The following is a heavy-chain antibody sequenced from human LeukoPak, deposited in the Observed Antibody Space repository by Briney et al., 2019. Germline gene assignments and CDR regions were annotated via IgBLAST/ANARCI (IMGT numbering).Heavy chain of an antibody. CDR1: GGTFSSYA. V-gene: IGHV1-69*13. Sequence: GASVKVSCKASGGTFSSYAISWVRQAPGQGLEWMGGIIPIFGTANYAQKFQGRVTITADESTSTAYMELSSLRSEDTAVYYCARDLGDILTGYYRFDYWGQGTLVTVSS. CDR2: IIPIFGTA. J-gene: IGHJ4*02. CDR3: ARDLGDILTGYYRFDY. D-gene: IGHD3-9*01.